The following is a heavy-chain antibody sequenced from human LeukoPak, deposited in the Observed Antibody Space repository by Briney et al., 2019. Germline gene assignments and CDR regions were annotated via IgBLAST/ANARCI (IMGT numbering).Heavy chain of an antibody. J-gene: IGHJ5*02. CDR3: VRDNSIADRGWWFAP. V-gene: IGHV3-23*01. Sequence: GGSLRLSCAASGFTFSSYAVSWVRQAPGKGLEWVSAISGSGGSTYYADSVKGRFTISRDNSKNTLYLQMNSLRSDDTAVYYCVRDNSIADRGWWFAPWGQGTLVTVSS. CDR2: ISGSGGST. D-gene: IGHD1-14*01. CDR1: GFTFSSYA.